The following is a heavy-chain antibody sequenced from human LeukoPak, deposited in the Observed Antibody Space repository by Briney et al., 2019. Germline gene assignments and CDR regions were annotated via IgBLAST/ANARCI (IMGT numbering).Heavy chain of an antibody. Sequence: SETLSLTRSVSGGSISSSSYYWGWIRQPPGKGLEWIGSINYSGNTYYNASLKSRVTISVDTSKNQFSLKLSSVTAADTAVYYCASPSSSSSTYDYWGQGTLVTVSS. CDR3: ASPSSSSSTYDY. D-gene: IGHD6-6*01. CDR2: INYSGNT. CDR1: GGSISSSSYY. J-gene: IGHJ4*02. V-gene: IGHV4-39*01.